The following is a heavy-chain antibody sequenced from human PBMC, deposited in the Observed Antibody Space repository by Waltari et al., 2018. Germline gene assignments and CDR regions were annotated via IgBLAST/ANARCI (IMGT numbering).Heavy chain of an antibody. D-gene: IGHD2-8*01. CDR2: NRAKADDYAT. CDR1: GFSLSGSC. CDR3: CRDGNNFGVLDY. Sequence: EVQLVESGGGLVQPGGSLRPSCAASGFSLSGSCIPWVRPASGKGLEWVGRNRAKADDYATTYAASVTGRFTISRDDSKNTAYLQMNSLNTEDTAMYYCCRDGNNFGVLDYWGQGTLVTVSS. V-gene: IGHV3-73*02. J-gene: IGHJ4*02.